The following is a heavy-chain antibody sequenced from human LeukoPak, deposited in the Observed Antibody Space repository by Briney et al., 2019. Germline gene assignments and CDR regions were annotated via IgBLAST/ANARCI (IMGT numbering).Heavy chain of an antibody. D-gene: IGHD1-1*01. Sequence: SETLSLTCTVSGGSIISSNYYWAWIRQPPGKELEWLATVYNSGTTYYTPSLKSRATISVDTSKDQFSLKLDSVTAADTALYYCARLWSGNGRTFDPWGQGTLVTVSS. CDR2: VYNSGTT. CDR3: ARLWSGNGRTFDP. V-gene: IGHV4-39*01. J-gene: IGHJ5*02. CDR1: GGSIISSNYY.